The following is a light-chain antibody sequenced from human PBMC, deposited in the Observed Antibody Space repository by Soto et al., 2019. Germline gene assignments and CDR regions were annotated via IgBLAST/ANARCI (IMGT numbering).Light chain of an antibody. CDR3: QQYNNWLPIT. J-gene: IGKJ5*01. V-gene: IGKV3D-15*01. CDR1: QSVSNSS. CDR2: AAS. Sequence: IVLTQAPVTLSLSPGARATLSCRASQSVSNSSLAWYQQKPGQAPRLLIYAASTRATGIPARFSGSGSGTEFTLTISSLQSEDFAIYYCQQYNNWLPITFGQGTRLEIK.